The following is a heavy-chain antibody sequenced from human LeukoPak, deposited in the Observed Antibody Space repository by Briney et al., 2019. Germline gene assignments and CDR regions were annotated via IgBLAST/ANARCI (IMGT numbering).Heavy chain of an antibody. CDR2: MNPNSGNT. J-gene: IGHJ5*02. V-gene: IGHV1-8*03. CDR3: ASHYYDSSGYQP. CDR1: GYTFTSYD. Sequence: ASVKVSCKASGYTFTSYDINWVRQATVQGLEWMGWMNPNSGNTGYAQKFQGRVTITRNTSISTAYMEPSSLRSEDTAVYYCASHYYDSSGYQPWGQGTLVTVSS. D-gene: IGHD3-22*01.